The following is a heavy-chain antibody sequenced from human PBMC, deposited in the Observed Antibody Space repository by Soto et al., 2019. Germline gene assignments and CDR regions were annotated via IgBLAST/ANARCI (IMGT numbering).Heavy chain of an antibody. CDR2: IIPIFGTA. V-gene: IGHV1-69*01. D-gene: IGHD3-3*01. Sequence: QVQLVQSGAEVKKPESSVKVSCKASGGTFSSYAISWVRQAPGQGLEWMGGIIPIFGTANYAQKFQGRVTITADESTSTAYMELSSLRSEDTAVYYCAGPSNYDFWSGYYKWGDAFDIWGQGTMVTVSS. CDR3: AGPSNYDFWSGYYKWGDAFDI. J-gene: IGHJ3*02. CDR1: GGTFSSYA.